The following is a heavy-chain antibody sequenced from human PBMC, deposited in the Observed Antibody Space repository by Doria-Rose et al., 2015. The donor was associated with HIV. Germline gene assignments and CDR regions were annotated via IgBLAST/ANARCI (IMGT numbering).Heavy chain of an antibody. CDR2: IFSDDER. Sequence: SGPVLVKPTETLTLTCTVSGVSLSSPGMGVSWIRQPPGKALEWLANIFSDDERSYKTSLKSRLTISRGNSKRRVVLTMTDMDPVDTATYYCARIKSSRWYHKYYFDFWGQGTLVIVSA. J-gene: IGHJ4*02. CDR1: GVSLSSPGMG. V-gene: IGHV2-26*01. CDR3: ARIKSSRWYHKYYFDF. D-gene: IGHD6-13*01.